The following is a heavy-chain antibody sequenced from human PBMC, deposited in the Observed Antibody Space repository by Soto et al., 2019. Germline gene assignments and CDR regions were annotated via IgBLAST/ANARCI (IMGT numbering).Heavy chain of an antibody. V-gene: IGHV3-23*01. J-gene: IGHJ5*02. CDR2: ISGGGDST. Sequence: EEQLLESGGGLVQPGGSLRLSCAASGFSFSSYGMSWVRQAPGKGLEWVPGISGGGDSTYYADSVKGRFTISRDKSKNTLYLQMNSLRAEDTAVYYCARGQDDYGDSDVWFDPWGQGTLVSVSS. D-gene: IGHD4-17*01. CDR3: ARGQDDYGDSDVWFDP. CDR1: GFSFSSYG.